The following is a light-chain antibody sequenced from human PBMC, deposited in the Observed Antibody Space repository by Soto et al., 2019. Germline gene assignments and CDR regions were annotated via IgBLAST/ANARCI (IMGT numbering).Light chain of an antibody. CDR2: RAS. V-gene: IGKV3-20*01. Sequence: EIVLTQSPGTLSLYPGESATLSCRASQSVTSNYIAWYQQKPSQAPRLLIYRASTRATGIPDRFSGSGSGTDFTLTISRLEPEDFAVYHCQQYGTSPWTFGQGTKVDIK. CDR1: QSVTSNY. J-gene: IGKJ1*01. CDR3: QQYGTSPWT.